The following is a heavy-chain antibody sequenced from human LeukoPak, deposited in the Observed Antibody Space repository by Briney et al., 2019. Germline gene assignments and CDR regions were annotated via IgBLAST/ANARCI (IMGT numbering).Heavy chain of an antibody. CDR2: IKSRTDGGAT. CDR3: TDLGDYGVG. CDR1: GGSFSGYG. J-gene: IGHJ4*02. D-gene: IGHD4-17*01. Sequence: ETLSLTCAVYGGSFSGYGWSWVRQAPGKGLEWVGRIKSRTDGGATEYAAPVKGRFSISRDDSKNTLYLQINSLKTEDTAVYYCTDLGDYGVGWGQGTLVTVSS. V-gene: IGHV3-15*01.